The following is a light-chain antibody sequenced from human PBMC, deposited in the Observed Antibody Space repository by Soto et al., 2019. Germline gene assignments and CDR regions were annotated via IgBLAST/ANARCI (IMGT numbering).Light chain of an antibody. CDR1: QSVSSN. V-gene: IGKV3-15*01. CDR2: GAS. J-gene: IGKJ5*01. Sequence: EVVMTQSPDTLSVSPWERATLSCRASQSVSSNLAWYQQKLGQAPRLLIYGASTRATGISARISGSGSGTDFTLTISRLEPEDFAVYHCQQYSSSPRTFGQGTRLEIK. CDR3: QQYSSSPRT.